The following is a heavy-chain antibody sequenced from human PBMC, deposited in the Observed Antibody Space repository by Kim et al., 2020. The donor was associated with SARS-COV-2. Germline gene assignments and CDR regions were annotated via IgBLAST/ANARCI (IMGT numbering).Heavy chain of an antibody. V-gene: IGHV3-21*01. J-gene: IGHJ5*02. CDR2: ISSSSSYI. CDR3: ARLSYPKLRSGSSWFDP. D-gene: IGHD3-22*01. Sequence: GGSLRLSCAASGFTFSSYSMNWVRQAPGKGLEWVSSISSSSSYIYYADSVKGRFTISRDNAKNSLYLQMNSLRAEDTAVYYCARLSYPKLRSGSSWFDPWGQGTLVTVSS. CDR1: GFTFSSYS.